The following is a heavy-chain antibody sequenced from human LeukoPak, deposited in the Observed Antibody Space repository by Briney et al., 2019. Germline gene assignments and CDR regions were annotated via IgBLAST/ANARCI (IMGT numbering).Heavy chain of an antibody. CDR3: GRQQAAAGDY. CDR1: GFNFSSYW. Sequence: PGGSLRLSCAASGFNFSSYWMHWVRQAPGKGLVWVSRISGDGTSTGYADAVKGRFTISRDNAKNMLYLQMNSLRDEDTAVYYCGRQQAAAGDYWGQGTLVTVSS. J-gene: IGHJ4*02. V-gene: IGHV3-74*01. CDR2: ISGDGTST. D-gene: IGHD6-13*01.